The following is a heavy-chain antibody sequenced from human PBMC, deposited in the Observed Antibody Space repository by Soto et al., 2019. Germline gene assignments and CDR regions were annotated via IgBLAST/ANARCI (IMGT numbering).Heavy chain of an antibody. Sequence: ASVKVSGKASGYTFTSYYMHWVRQAPGQGLEWMGIINPSGGSTSYAQKFQGRVTMTRDTSTSTVYMELRSLGSEDTAVYYCARFGSVQPPSDYWGEGTLVTVSS. V-gene: IGHV1-46*01. CDR2: INPSGGST. J-gene: IGHJ4*02. CDR3: ARFGSVQPPSDY. CDR1: GYTFTSYY. D-gene: IGHD1-1*01.